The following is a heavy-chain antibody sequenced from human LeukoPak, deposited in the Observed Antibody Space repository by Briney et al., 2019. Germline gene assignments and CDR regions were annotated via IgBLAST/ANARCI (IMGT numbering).Heavy chain of an antibody. CDR2: INPAGGST. CDR1: GYTFTAYY. D-gene: IGHD4-17*01. CDR3: ARYNGDLTGGFDY. J-gene: IGHJ4*02. Sequence: ASVKVSCKASGYTFTAYYIHWVRQAPGQGLEWMGIINPAGGSTGYAQKFKGRVTMTRDTSTSTVYMELSSLRSEDTAVYYCARYNGDLTGGFDYWGQGTLVTVSS. V-gene: IGHV1-46*01.